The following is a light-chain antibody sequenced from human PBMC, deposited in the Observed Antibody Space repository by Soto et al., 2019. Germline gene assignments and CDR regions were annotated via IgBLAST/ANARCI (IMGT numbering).Light chain of an antibody. V-gene: IGLV1-47*01. CDR3: AAWDDSLSGVV. CDR2: RNN. CDR1: SSNIGSNY. J-gene: IGLJ2*01. Sequence: QSALTQSPSASGTPGQRVTISCSGSSSNIGSNYVYWYQQLPGTAPKLLIYRNNQRPSGVPDRFSGSKSGTSASLAISGLRSEDEADYYCAAWDDSLSGVVFGGGTKLTVL.